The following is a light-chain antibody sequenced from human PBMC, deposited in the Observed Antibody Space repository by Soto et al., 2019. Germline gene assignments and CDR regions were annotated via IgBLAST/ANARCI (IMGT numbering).Light chain of an antibody. CDR3: AAWDDSLNGEV. V-gene: IGLV1-44*01. CDR1: SSNIGSNT. J-gene: IGLJ1*01. Sequence: QSVLPQPPSASGTPGQRVTISCSGSSSNIGSNTVNWYQQLPGTAPKLLIYSNNQRPSGVPDRFSGSKSDTSASLAISGLQSEDEADYYCAAWDDSLNGEVFGAGTKVTVL. CDR2: SNN.